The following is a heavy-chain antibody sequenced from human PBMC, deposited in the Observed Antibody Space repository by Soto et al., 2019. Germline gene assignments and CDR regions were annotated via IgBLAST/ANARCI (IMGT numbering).Heavy chain of an antibody. Sequence: GASVKVSCKASGYTFTSYGISWVRQAPGQGLEWMGWISAYNGNTNHAQKLQGRVTMTTDTSTSTAYMELRSLRSDDTAVYYCARDLDRGEDFWSGNYFRGRGTYYYYGMDVWGQGTTVTLSS. V-gene: IGHV1-18*01. D-gene: IGHD3-3*01. CDR2: ISAYNGNT. CDR3: ARDLDRGEDFWSGNYFRGRGTYYYYGMDV. J-gene: IGHJ6*02. CDR1: GYTFTSYG.